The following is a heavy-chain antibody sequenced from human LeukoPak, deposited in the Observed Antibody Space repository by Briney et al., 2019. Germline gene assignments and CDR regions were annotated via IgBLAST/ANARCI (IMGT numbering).Heavy chain of an antibody. V-gene: IGHV3-7*01. CDR2: IKQDGSEK. Sequence: GGSLRLSCEVSGFTFSSYHMNWVRQAPGKGLEWVANIKQDGSEKYYVDSVKGRFTISRDNAKNSLYLQMNSLRAEDTAVYYCARGRDGYSYETRAFDIWGQGTMVTVSS. J-gene: IGHJ3*02. CDR1: GFTFSSYH. D-gene: IGHD5-18*01. CDR3: ARGRDGYSYETRAFDI.